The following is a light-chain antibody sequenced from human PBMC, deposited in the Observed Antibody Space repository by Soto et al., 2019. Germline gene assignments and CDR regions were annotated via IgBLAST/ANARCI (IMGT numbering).Light chain of an antibody. Sequence: EIVLTQSPATLSLSPGERASLSCRASQSVSSYLAWYQQKRGQAPRLLIYDASNRATGIPARFSGSGSGTDFTLTISSLEPEDVAVYYFQQRSNWPLTFGGGTKVEIK. CDR3: QQRSNWPLT. V-gene: IGKV3-11*01. CDR2: DAS. J-gene: IGKJ4*01. CDR1: QSVSSY.